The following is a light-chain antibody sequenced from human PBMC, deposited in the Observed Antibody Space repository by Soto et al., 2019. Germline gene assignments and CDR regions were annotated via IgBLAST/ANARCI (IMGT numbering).Light chain of an antibody. V-gene: IGKV3-11*01. CDR1: QSVGSY. Sequence: EIVLIQSPATLSLSPGERATLSCRASQSVGSYLAWYQHKPGQAPRLLISDASNRATGIPARFSGSGSETDFTLTISSLEPEDSAVYYCQQRGNWPSLTFGGGTKVEIK. CDR3: QQRGNWPSLT. J-gene: IGKJ4*01. CDR2: DAS.